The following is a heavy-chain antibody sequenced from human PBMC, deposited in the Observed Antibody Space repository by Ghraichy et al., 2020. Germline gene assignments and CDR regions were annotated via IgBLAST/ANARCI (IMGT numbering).Heavy chain of an antibody. CDR3: ARAYYYDSSGFFST. V-gene: IGHV4-61*01. J-gene: IGHJ6*02. CDR2: IYYSGST. CDR1: GGSVSSGSYY. D-gene: IGHD3-22*01. Sequence: SETLSLTCTVSGGSVSSGSYYWSWIRQPPGKGLEWIGYIYYSGSTNYNTSLKSRVTISVDTSKNQFSLKLSSVTAADTAVYYCARAYYYDSSGFFSTWGQGTTVTVSS.